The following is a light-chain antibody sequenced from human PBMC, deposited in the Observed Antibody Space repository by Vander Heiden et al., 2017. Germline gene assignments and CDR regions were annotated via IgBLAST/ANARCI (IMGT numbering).Light chain of an antibody. J-gene: IGKJ1*01. V-gene: IGKV3-11*01. CDR1: QSVSNY. CDR3: QQRYDWPLT. CDR2: DAS. Sequence: DIVLTQSPATLSLSLGERATLTCRASQSVSNYLTWYQQKPGQAPGLLIYDASNRATGIPSRFSGSGSGTDFTLTISSLEPEDFATYYCQQRYDWPLTFGQGTKVQI.